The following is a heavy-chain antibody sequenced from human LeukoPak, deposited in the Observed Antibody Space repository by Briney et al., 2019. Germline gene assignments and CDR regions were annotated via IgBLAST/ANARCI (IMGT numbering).Heavy chain of an antibody. D-gene: IGHD2-2*01. CDR3: AKDIRSSTSPLGTDY. CDR1: GFTFSDYY. CDR2: ISSSSSII. V-gene: IGHV3-11*04. J-gene: IGHJ4*02. Sequence: GGSLRLSCAASGFTFSDYYMSWIRQAPGKGLEWVSYISSSSSIIYYADSVKGRFTISRDNSKNTLYLQMNSLRAEDTAVYYCAKDIRSSTSPLGTDYWGQGTLVTVSS.